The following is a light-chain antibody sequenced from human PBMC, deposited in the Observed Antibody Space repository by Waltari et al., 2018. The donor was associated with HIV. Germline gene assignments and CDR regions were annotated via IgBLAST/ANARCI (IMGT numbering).Light chain of an antibody. J-gene: IGKJ4*01. V-gene: IGKV4-1*01. Sequence: DIVMTQSPDSLAVSLGERATINCKSSQSVLYSSNNKNYLAWYQQKPGQPPKLLIYLASTRESGVPDRFSGSWSGTDFTLTISSLQAEDVAVYYCQQYYSTPLTFGGGTKVEIK. CDR3: QQYYSTPLT. CDR1: QSVLYSSNNKNY. CDR2: LAS.